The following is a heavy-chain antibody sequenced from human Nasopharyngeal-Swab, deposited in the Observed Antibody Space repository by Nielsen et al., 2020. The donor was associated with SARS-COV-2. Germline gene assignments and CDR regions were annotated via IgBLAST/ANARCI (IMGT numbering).Heavy chain of an antibody. V-gene: IGHV3-23*01. D-gene: IGHD3-16*01. J-gene: IGHJ6*02. CDR1: GFSFSSYA. CDR2: LSASGGST. CDR3: AKDLWPPYGMDV. Sequence: GGSLRLSWASSGFSFSSYAMSWVRQAPGKGLEWVSALSASGGSTYYADSVKGRFTISRDTSKDTLYLHMHSLRAEDSAVYFCAKDLWPPYGMDVWGQGTAVTVSS.